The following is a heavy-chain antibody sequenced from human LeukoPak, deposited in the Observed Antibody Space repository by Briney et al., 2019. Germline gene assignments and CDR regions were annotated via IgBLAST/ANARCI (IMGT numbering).Heavy chain of an antibody. CDR3: ARGQKRWLQFGWFDP. D-gene: IGHD5-24*01. Sequence: SETLSLTCAVYGGSFSGYYWSWIRQPPGKGLEWIGEINHSGSTNYNPSLKSRVTISVDTSENQFSLKLSSVTAADTAVYYCARGQKRWLQFGWFDPWGQGTLVTVSS. V-gene: IGHV4-34*01. CDR2: INHSGST. J-gene: IGHJ5*02. CDR1: GGSFSGYY.